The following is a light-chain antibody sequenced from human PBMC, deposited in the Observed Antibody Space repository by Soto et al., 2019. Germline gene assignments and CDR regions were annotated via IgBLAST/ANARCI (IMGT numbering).Light chain of an antibody. Sequence: EIVLTQSPGTLSLSPGERDTLSCRASQSVSSSYLAWYQQTPGPPPRLLIYGASSRAAGIPDRCSGSGSGTYFTLTSSRLEPEDFAVYYCHQYGSSPPTFGQGTKVEIK. CDR2: GAS. CDR3: HQYGSSPPT. J-gene: IGKJ1*01. V-gene: IGKV3-20*01. CDR1: QSVSSSY.